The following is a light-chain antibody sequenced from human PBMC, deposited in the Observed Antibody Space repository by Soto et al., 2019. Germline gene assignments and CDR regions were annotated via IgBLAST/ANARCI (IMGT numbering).Light chain of an antibody. V-gene: IGLV2-11*01. CDR3: CSYAGNKTVV. CDR1: SSDIGHYDY. J-gene: IGLJ3*02. CDR2: DVS. Sequence: QSVLTQPASVSGSPGQSITISCTGTSSDIGHYDYVSWYQQYPAKAPKVMIYDVSRRPSGVPDRFSGSKSGNTASLTISGLQAEDEAVYYCCSYAGNKTVVFGGGTKLTVL.